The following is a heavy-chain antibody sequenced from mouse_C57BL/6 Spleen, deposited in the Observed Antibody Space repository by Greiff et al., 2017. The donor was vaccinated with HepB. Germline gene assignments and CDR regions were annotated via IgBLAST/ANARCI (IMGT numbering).Heavy chain of an antibody. V-gene: IGHV1-82*01. CDR3: ARGGTTVADYFDY. CDR2: IYPGDGDT. CDR1: GYAFSSSW. Sequence: SGPELVKPGASVKISCKASGYAFSSSWMNWVKQRPGKGLEWIGRIYPGDGDTNYNGKFKGKATLTAGKSSSTAYMQLSSLTSEDSAVYFCARGGTTVADYFDYWGQGTTLTVSS. J-gene: IGHJ2*01. D-gene: IGHD1-1*01.